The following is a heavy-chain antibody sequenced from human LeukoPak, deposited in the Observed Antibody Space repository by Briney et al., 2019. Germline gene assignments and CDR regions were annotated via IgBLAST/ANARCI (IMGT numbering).Heavy chain of an antibody. CDR3: ARGDYVWGSYRQRPYYFDY. J-gene: IGHJ4*02. CDR1: GGSISSGDYY. V-gene: IGHV4-30-4*01. CDR2: IYYSGST. Sequence: PSETLSLTCTVSGGSISSGDYYWSWIRQPPGKGLEWIGYIYYSGSTYYNPSLKSRVTISVDTSKNQFSLKLSSVTAADTAVYYCARGDYVWGSYRQRPYYFDYWGQGTLVTVPS. D-gene: IGHD3-16*02.